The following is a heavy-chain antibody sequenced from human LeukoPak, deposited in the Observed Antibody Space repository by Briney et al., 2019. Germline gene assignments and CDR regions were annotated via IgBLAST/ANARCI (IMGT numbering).Heavy chain of an antibody. CDR2: VYHSGST. J-gene: IGHJ4*02. V-gene: IGHV4-30-2*02. CDR1: GGSISSGGYS. CDR3: ATLGSDGSYFDY. D-gene: IGHD2-15*01. Sequence: PSQTLSLTCAVSGGSISSGGYSWSWIRQPPGKGLEWIGYVYHSGSTYYNPSLKSRVTISVDTSKNQFSLKLSSVTAADTAVYYCATLGSDGSYFDYWGQGTLVTVSS.